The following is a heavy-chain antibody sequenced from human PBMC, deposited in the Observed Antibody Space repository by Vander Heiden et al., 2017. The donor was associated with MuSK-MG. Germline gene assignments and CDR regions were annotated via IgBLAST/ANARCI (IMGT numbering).Heavy chain of an antibody. J-gene: IGHJ5*01. CDR2: ISGSGGGT. V-gene: IGHV3-23*01. CDR1: GFTLSNYA. CDR3: AKDKERPGFWFDS. D-gene: IGHD1-26*01. Sequence: EVQLLESGGGLVQPGGSLRLSCAASGFTLSNYAMSWARQAPGKGLEWVSTISGSGGGTYYADSVKGRFTISRDNSKNILYLQMNSLRAEDTAVYYCAKDKERPGFWFDSWGQGTLVTVSS.